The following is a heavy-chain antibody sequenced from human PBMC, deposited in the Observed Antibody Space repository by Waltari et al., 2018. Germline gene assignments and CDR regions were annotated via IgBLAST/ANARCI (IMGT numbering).Heavy chain of an antibody. J-gene: IGHJ4*02. Sequence: ETHLVESGGGLVKPGGSLSLSCAASGFTFSSYWMTWVRQAPGKGLEWVANIRQDGSEKYYVDSVKGRFTISRDNAKNSLYLQMNSLKADDTAVYYCARSSSTEFDSWGQGTLVTVSS. CDR3: ARSSSTEFDS. V-gene: IGHV3-7*01. D-gene: IGHD2-2*01. CDR2: IRQDGSEK. CDR1: GFTFSSYW.